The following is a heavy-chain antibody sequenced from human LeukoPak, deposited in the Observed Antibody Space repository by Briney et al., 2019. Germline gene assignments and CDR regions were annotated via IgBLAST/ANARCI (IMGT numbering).Heavy chain of an antibody. V-gene: IGHV3-21*01. CDR3: ARATYRYCSGGSCYAIDY. J-gene: IGHJ4*02. CDR1: GFTFSSYS. CDR2: ISSSSSYI. Sequence: GGSLRLSCAASGFTFSSYSMNWVRQAPGKGLEWVSSISSSSSYIYYADSVKGRFTISRDNAKNSLYLQMNSLRAEDTAVYYCARATYRYCSGGSCYAIDYWGQGTLVTVSS. D-gene: IGHD2-15*01.